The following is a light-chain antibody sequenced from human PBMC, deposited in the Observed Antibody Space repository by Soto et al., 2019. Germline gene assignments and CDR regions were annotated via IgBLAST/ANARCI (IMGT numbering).Light chain of an antibody. CDR3: QSYDGRLSGYV. J-gene: IGLJ1*01. V-gene: IGLV1-40*01. CDR2: GNS. CDR1: SSNIGAGYD. Sequence: QSVLTQPPSVSGAPGQRVTISCTGSSSNIGAGYDVHWYQQVPGTAPKLLIYGNSNRPSGVPDRFSGSKSGTSASLAITGLQAEDEADYYCQSYDGRLSGYVFGTGTKLTVL.